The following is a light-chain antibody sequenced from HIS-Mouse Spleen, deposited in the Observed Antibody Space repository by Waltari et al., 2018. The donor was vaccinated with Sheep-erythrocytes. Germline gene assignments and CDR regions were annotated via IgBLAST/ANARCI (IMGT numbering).Light chain of an antibody. CDR2: DDS. V-gene: IGLV3-21*03. CDR3: QVWKV. J-gene: IGLJ2*01. Sequence: SYVPTQPPSVSVAPGKTARITCGGNNIGSKSVHWYQQKPGQAPVLVVYDDSDRPSGIPEGVSGSNSGNTATLTISRVEAGDEADYYCQVWKVFGGGTKLTVL. CDR1: NIGSKS.